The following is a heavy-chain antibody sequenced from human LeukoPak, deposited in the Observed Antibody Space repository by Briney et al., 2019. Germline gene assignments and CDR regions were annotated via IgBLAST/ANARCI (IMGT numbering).Heavy chain of an antibody. Sequence: GGSLRLSCAASGFTFGNSWINWVRQALGKGLEWVANIKPDGSQTYYLDSVKGRFTVSRDNAKDSAYLQMNSLRAEDTAVYYCFGSGSYSNWDQGTLVTVSS. CDR2: IKPDGSQT. J-gene: IGHJ4*02. CDR3: FGSGSYSN. D-gene: IGHD3-10*01. CDR1: GFTFGNSW. V-gene: IGHV3-7*01.